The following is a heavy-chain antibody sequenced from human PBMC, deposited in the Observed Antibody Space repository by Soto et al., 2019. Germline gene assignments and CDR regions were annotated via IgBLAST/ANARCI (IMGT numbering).Heavy chain of an antibody. Sequence: EVQLLESGGGLVQPGGSLRLSCAASGFTFSSYGMTWVRQAPGKGLEWVSFSSATGAGTYYADSVKGRSTISRDNSKNTLYVAMTRLRAADTAVYYCAKDRRAGGNYGFYSDFWGQGALVIVSS. CDR2: SSATGAGT. V-gene: IGHV3-23*01. CDR3: AKDRRAGGNYGFYSDF. J-gene: IGHJ4*02. D-gene: IGHD1-7*01. CDR1: GFTFSSYG.